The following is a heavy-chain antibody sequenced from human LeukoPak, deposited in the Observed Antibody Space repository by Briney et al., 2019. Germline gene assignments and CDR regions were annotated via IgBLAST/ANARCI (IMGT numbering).Heavy chain of an antibody. Sequence: GGSLRLSCAASGFTFSSYAMNWVRQAPGKGLEWVSYISSTGSIIYYADSVKGRFTFSRDNAKNSLYLQMNSLRVEDTAVYYCARDRPPSRTYPIFDHWGQGILVTVSS. D-gene: IGHD2-2*01. CDR1: GFTFSSYA. V-gene: IGHV3-48*03. CDR2: ISSTGSII. CDR3: ARDRPPSRTYPIFDH. J-gene: IGHJ4*02.